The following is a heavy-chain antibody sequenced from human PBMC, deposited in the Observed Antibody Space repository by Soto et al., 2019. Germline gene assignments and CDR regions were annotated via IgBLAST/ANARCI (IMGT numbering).Heavy chain of an antibody. V-gene: IGHV4-59*08. J-gene: IGHJ5*02. CDR1: GGSISSYY. D-gene: IGHD4-17*01. CDR3: ARHANGDYSWFDP. CDR2: IYYSGST. Sequence: SETLSLTCTVSGGSISSYYWSWIRQPPGKGLEWIGYIYYSGSTNYNPSLKSRVTISVDTSKNQFSLKLSSVTAADTAVYYCARHANGDYSWFDPWGQGTLVTVSS.